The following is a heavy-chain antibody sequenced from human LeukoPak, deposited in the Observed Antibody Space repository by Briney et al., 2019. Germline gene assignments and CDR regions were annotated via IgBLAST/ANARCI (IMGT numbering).Heavy chain of an antibody. CDR3: ARLVDTVDY. D-gene: IGHD2-15*01. Sequence: PGGSLRLSCAASGFTFSSYSMNWVRQAPGKGLEWVSYISSSSSTIYYADSVKGRFTISRDNAKNSLYLQMNSLRAEDTAVYYCARLVDTVDYWGQGTLVTVSS. CDR2: ISSSSSTI. V-gene: IGHV3-48*04. J-gene: IGHJ4*02. CDR1: GFTFSSYS.